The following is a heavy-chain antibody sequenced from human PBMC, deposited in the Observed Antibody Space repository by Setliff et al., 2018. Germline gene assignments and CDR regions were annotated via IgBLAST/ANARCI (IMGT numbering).Heavy chain of an antibody. J-gene: IGHJ6*03. V-gene: IGHV7-4-1*02. D-gene: IGHD5-12*01. CDR3: ARASRYGTIRYRGDYYMDV. CDR2: INTNTGNT. Sequence: ASVKVSCKASGYTFIDYAMSWIRQVPGQGFEWLGWINTNTGNTIYAQGFTGRFVFSLDTSVSTAYLQISSLKGEDTGVYYCARASRYGTIRYRGDYYMDVWGKGTTVTVSS. CDR1: GYTFIDYA.